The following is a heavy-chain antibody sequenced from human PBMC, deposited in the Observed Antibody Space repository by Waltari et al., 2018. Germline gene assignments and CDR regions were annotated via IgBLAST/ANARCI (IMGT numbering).Heavy chain of an antibody. D-gene: IGHD2-2*02. CDR3: VRGGLYGGGDY. J-gene: IGHJ4*02. V-gene: IGHV3-72*01. Sequence: EVQLVESGGGLVQPGGSLRLSCAASGFSFSDHYIDWVRQAPGKGLEWVGRARSKVYSYTTEYAASVKGRFTFSRDDSMNSLYLQMNSLKTEDTAVYFCVRGGLYGGGDYWGQGALVTVSS. CDR1: GFSFSDHY. CDR2: ARSKVYSYTT.